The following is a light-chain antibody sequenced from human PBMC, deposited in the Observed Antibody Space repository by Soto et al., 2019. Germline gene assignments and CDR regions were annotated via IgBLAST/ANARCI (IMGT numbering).Light chain of an antibody. J-gene: IGKJ3*01. CDR3: QQYDSWPPLFA. V-gene: IGKV3-15*01. CDR1: QSVSSN. CDR2: GTS. Sequence: EIIMTQSPATLSLSPGERATLSCRAGQSVSSNLAWYRQRPGQAPRLLIYGTSTRATGIPDRFSGSGSGTEFTLTISSLQSEDFAVYYCQQYDSWPPLFAFGPGTKVDLK.